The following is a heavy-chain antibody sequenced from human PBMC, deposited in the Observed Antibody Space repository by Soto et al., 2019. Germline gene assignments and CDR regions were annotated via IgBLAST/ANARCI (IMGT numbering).Heavy chain of an antibody. V-gene: IGHV3-21*01. CDR1: GFTFSSYS. Sequence: EVQLVESGGGLVKPGGSLRLSCAASGFTFSSYSMNWVRQAPGKGLEWVSSISSSSSYIYYADSVKGRFTISRDNAKNSLYLKMNSLRAEDTAVYYCARDLGRLLWFGELLYAGFDYWGQGTLVTVSS. D-gene: IGHD3-10*01. J-gene: IGHJ4*02. CDR3: ARDLGRLLWFGELLYAGFDY. CDR2: ISSSSSYI.